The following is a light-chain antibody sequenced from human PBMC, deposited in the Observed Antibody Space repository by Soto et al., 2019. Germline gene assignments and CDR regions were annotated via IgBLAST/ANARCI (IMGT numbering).Light chain of an antibody. V-gene: IGKV3-20*01. CDR2: GAS. Sequence: EIVLTQSPGTLSLSPGERATLSCRASKSVSSSYLAWYQQKPGQAPRLLLYGASSRATGIPDRFSGSGSGTDFAFTISRLEPEDCAVYYCHQYGSSRMYTFGQGTKLEIK. J-gene: IGKJ2*01. CDR3: HQYGSSRMYT. CDR1: KSVSSSY.